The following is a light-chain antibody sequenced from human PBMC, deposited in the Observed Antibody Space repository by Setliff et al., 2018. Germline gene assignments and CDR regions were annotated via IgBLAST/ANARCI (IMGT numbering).Light chain of an antibody. CDR2: XXN. CDR1: XXXXXXXX. V-gene: IGLV1-44*01. CDR3: AVWDDNLNGPV. J-gene: IGLJ3*02. Sequence: QSVLTQPPSASGTPGQRVTISCSGIXXXXXXXXXXXXXXXXXXXXXXLXXXXNQRHFGVPDRFSGSKSGASASLAISGLRSGDEADYYCAVWDDNLNGPVFGGGTKVTVL.